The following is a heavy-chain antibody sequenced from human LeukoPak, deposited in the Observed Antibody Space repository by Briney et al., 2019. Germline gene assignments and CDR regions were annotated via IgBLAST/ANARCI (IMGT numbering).Heavy chain of an antibody. V-gene: IGHV1-18*04. J-gene: IGHJ6*03. CDR2: ISAYNGNT. CDR1: GYTFTSYC. Sequence: ASVKVSCKASGYTFTSYCISWVRQDPGQGLEWMGWISAYNGNTNYAQQLQGRVTMTTDTSTSTAYMELRSLRSDDTAVYYCARISDFWSGYYITYMDVWGKGTTVTVSS. D-gene: IGHD3-3*01. CDR3: ARISDFWSGYYITYMDV.